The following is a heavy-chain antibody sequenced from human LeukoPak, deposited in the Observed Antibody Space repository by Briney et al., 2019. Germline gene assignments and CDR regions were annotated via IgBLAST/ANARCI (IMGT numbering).Heavy chain of an antibody. Sequence: GRSLRLSCAASGFTFSSYAMHWVRQAPRKGLEWVAVISYDGSNKYYADSVKGRFTISRDNSKNTLYLQMNSLRAEDTAVYYCARPRERYGSDAEYFQHWGQGTLVTVSS. V-gene: IGHV3-30*04. CDR2: ISYDGSNK. CDR3: ARPRERYGSDAEYFQH. J-gene: IGHJ1*01. D-gene: IGHD3-10*01. CDR1: GFTFSSYA.